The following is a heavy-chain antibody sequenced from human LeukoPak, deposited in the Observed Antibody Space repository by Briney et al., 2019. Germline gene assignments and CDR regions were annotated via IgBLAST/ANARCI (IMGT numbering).Heavy chain of an antibody. V-gene: IGHV4-59*01. J-gene: IGHJ3*02. D-gene: IGHD5-12*01. Sequence: PSETLSLTCSVSGASIRSYFWSWIRQPPGKGLEWIGYVYDNDITNFNPSLESRVTILVDTSKSQFSLKLRSVTAADTAVYYCARGLVLATDDAFDIWGPGTVVTVSS. CDR1: GASIRSYF. CDR2: VYDNDIT. CDR3: ARGLVLATDDAFDI.